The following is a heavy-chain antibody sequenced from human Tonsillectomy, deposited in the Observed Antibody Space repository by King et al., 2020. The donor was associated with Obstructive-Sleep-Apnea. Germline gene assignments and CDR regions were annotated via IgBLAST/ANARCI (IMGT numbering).Heavy chain of an antibody. V-gene: IGHV1-69*01. J-gene: IGHJ3*02. Sequence: LQLVQSGAEVKKPGSSVKVSCKASGGTFSSYAISWVRQAPGQGLEWMGGIIPIFGTPNFAQKFKGRVTITADESTSTAYMELSSLRSQDTAVYYCASPCGGDCFSGDAFDIWGQGTMVTVSS. D-gene: IGHD2-21*02. CDR1: GGTFSSYA. CDR3: ASPCGGDCFSGDAFDI. CDR2: IIPIFGTP.